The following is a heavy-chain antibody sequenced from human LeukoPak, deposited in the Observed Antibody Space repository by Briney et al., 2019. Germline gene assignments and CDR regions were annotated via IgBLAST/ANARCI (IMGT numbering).Heavy chain of an antibody. CDR3: ARQRGGGNTMVRGVTKDPLDY. CDR1: AYISTSCC. J-gene: IGHJ4*02. CDR2: IFPYNSDT. D-gene: IGHD3-10*01. V-gene: IGHV5-51*01. Sequence: AESLKISCKASAYISTSCCIICGLQMPANGLQGMVIIFPYNSDTRYSPSFQGQVTISADKSIRTAYLQWSSLKASDTAMYYCARQRGGGNTMVRGVTKDPLDYWGQGTLVTVSS.